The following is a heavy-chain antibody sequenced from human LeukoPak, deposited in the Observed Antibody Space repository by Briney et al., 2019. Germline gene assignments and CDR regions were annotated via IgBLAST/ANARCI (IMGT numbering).Heavy chain of an antibody. Sequence: SQTLSLTCAISGDSVSSNSAAWNWIRQSPSRGLEWLGRTYYRSKWYNDYAVSVKSRITINPDTSKNQFSLKLSSVTAADTAVYYCARTEESGYSYRYFGYYYYMDVWGKGTTVTVSS. D-gene: IGHD5-18*01. CDR3: ARTEESGYSYRYFGYYYYMDV. V-gene: IGHV6-1*01. CDR1: GDSVSSNSAA. CDR2: TYYRSKWYN. J-gene: IGHJ6*03.